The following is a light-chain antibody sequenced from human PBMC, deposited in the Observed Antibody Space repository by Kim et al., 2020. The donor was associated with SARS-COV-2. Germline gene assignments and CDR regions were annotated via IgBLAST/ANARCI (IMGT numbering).Light chain of an antibody. Sequence: DIQMTQSPTSLSASVGDRVTITCQASQDIRYFLSWYQEKPGQAPRVLIYDSTTLEAGVPSRFSGSGSGAPFTYTISSLQPKDFATYYCQQYATLPYTFGQGTRREI. CDR3: QQYATLPYT. J-gene: IGKJ2*01. CDR1: QDIRYF. CDR2: DST. V-gene: IGKV1-33*01.